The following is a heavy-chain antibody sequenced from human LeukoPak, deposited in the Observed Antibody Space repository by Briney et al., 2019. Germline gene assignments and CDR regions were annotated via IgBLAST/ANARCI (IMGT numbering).Heavy chain of an antibody. V-gene: IGHV3-23*01. CDR1: GFTFSSYA. Sequence: GGSLRLSCAASGFTFSSYAMSWVRQAPGKGLEWVSAISGSGGSTYYADSVKGRFTISRDNSKNTLYLQMNSLRAEDTAVYYCAKVHVARYDSPGEFDYGAQGTLVTVSS. CDR3: AKVHVARYDSPGEFDY. J-gene: IGHJ4*02. CDR2: ISGSGGST. D-gene: IGHD3-3*01.